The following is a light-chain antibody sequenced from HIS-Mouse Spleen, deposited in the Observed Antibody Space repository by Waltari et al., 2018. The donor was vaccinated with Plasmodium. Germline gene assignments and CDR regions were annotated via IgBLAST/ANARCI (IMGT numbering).Light chain of an antibody. V-gene: IGLV3-9*01. CDR3: QVWDSSTV. J-gene: IGLJ3*02. CDR1: NIGSKN. Sequence: SYELTQPLSVSVALGQTARITCGGNNIGSKNVLVFYRDSNRPSGIPERFSGSNSGNTATLTISRAQAGDEADYYCQVWDSSTVFGGGTKLTVL. CDR2: RDS.